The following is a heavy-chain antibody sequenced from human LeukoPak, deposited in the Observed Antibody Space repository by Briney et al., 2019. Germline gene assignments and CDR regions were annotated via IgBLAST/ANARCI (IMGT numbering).Heavy chain of an antibody. J-gene: IGHJ4*02. CDR2: IHHSGRT. Sequence: SETLSLTCTVSGYSISSDYYWGWIRQPPGKGLEWIGSIHHSGRTYYNPSLKSRVTISVDTSKNQFSLKLSSVTAADTAVYYCARLNILRYFDWLFRDYWGQGTLVTVSS. CDR1: GYSISSDYY. CDR3: ARLNILRYFDWLFRDY. V-gene: IGHV4-38-2*02. D-gene: IGHD3-9*01.